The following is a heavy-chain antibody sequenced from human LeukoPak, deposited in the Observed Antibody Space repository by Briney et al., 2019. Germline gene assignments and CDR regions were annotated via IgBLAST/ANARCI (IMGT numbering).Heavy chain of an antibody. CDR1: GFTFSSYS. V-gene: IGHV3-48*01. Sequence: GSLRLSCAASGFTFSSYSMNWARQAPGKGLEWVSYISSSSSTIYYADSVKGRFTISRDNAKNSLYLQMNSLRAEDTAVYYCARKTDSGGQGDYWGPGTLVTVSS. CDR2: ISSSSSTI. J-gene: IGHJ4*02. CDR3: ARKTDSGGQGDY. D-gene: IGHD3-22*01.